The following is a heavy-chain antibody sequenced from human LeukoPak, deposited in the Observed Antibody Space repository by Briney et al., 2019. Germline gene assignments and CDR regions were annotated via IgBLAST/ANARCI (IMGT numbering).Heavy chain of an antibody. Sequence: PGGSLRLSCAASGFTFNKHWMHWVRQAPGKGLEWVSRINSDGSSTSYADSVKGRFTISRDNAKNTLYLQMNSLRAEDTAVYYCARVGGSSDFDYWGQGTLVTVSS. CDR3: ARVGGSSDFDY. CDR1: GFTFNKHW. D-gene: IGHD3-10*01. J-gene: IGHJ4*02. CDR2: INSDGSST. V-gene: IGHV3-74*01.